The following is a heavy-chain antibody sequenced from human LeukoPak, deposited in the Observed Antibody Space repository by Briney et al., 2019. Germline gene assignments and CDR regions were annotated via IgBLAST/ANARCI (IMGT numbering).Heavy chain of an antibody. J-gene: IGHJ4*02. CDR2: TGSTGVST. D-gene: IGHD2-2*01. CDR1: GFTFSSYA. V-gene: IGHV3-23*01. CDR3: AKDPVVVPAHYFDP. Sequence: GGSLRLSCAASGFTFSSYAMNWVRQAPGKGLEWVSGTGSTGVSTFYADSAKGRFTVSRDNSKNTLSLQMNSLRAEDTAVYYCAKDPVVVPAHYFDPWGQGTLVTVSS.